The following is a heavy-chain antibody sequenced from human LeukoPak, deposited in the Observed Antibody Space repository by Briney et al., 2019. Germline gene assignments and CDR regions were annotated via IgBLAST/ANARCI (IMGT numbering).Heavy chain of an antibody. Sequence: GGSLRLSCAASGFTFSSYGMHWVRQAPGKGLEWVAVISYDGSNKYYADSVKGRFTISRDNSKNTLYLQMNSLRAEDTAVYYCAKDLEDGDPDYYFDYWGQGTLVTVSS. CDR3: AKDLEDGDPDYYFDY. CDR1: GFTFSSYG. J-gene: IGHJ4*02. V-gene: IGHV3-30*18. D-gene: IGHD4-17*01. CDR2: ISYDGSNK.